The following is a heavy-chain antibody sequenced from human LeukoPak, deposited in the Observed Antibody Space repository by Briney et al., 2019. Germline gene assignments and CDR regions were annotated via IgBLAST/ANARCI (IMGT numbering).Heavy chain of an antibody. Sequence: SETLSLTCTVSGGSISSYYWSWIRQPAGKGLEWIGRIYTSGSTNYNPSLKSRVTMSVDTSKNQFSLKLSSVTAADTAVYYCASVGHSGSYLSAFDIWGQGTMVTVSS. CDR3: ASVGHSGSYLSAFDI. D-gene: IGHD1-26*01. CDR2: IYTSGST. J-gene: IGHJ3*02. V-gene: IGHV4-4*07. CDR1: GGSISSYY.